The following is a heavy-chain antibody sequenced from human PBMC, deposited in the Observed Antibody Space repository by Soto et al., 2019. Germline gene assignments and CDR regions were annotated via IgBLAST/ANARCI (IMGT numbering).Heavy chain of an antibody. V-gene: IGHV1-2*02. CDR2: INPNSGGT. J-gene: IGHJ5*02. Sequence: ASVKVSCKASGYTFTGYYMHWVRQAPGQGLEWMGWINPNSGGTNYAQKFQGRVTMTRDTSISTAYMELSRLRSDDTAVYYCATSHLGYCSGGSCYGGSNWFDPWGQGTQVTVSS. D-gene: IGHD2-15*01. CDR1: GYTFTGYY. CDR3: ATSHLGYCSGGSCYGGSNWFDP.